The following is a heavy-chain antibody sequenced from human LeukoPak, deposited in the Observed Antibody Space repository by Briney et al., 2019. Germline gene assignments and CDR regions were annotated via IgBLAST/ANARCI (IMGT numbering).Heavy chain of an antibody. D-gene: IGHD3-10*01. CDR2: ISPYNGNT. V-gene: IGHV1-18*01. Sequence: VASVKVSCKASGYTFTSYGINWVRQAPGQGLEWVGWISPYNGNTNSAQKLQGRVIMTTDTSTTTAYMELRSLRSDDTAVYYCARTPRGLPSFNWFDPWGQGTLVTVSS. J-gene: IGHJ5*02. CDR1: GYTFTSYG. CDR3: ARTPRGLPSFNWFDP.